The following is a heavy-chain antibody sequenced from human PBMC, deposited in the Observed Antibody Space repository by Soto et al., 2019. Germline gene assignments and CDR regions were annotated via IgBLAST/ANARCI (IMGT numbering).Heavy chain of an antibody. CDR1: GYSFTSYW. CDR2: IDPSDSYT. J-gene: IGHJ6*02. CDR3: ARHRGVGDGDYYYYYGMEV. V-gene: IGHV5-10-1*01. Sequence: PGESLKISCKGSGYSFTSYWISWVRQMPGKGLEWMGRIDPSDSYTNYSPSFQGHVTISADKSISTAYLQWSSLKASDTAMYYCARHRGVGDGDYYYYYGMEVWGQGTTVTVSS. D-gene: IGHD1-26*01.